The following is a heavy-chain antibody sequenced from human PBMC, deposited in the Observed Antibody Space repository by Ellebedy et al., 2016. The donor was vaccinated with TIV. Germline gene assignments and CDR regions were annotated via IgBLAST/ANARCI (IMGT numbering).Heavy chain of an antibody. Sequence: SETLSLXCTVSGGSISSYYWSWIRQPPGKGLEWIGYIYYSGSTNYNPSLKSRVTISVDTSKNQFSLKLSSVTAADTAVYYCARSEGGTGYYNFYYYGMDVWGQGTTVTVSS. J-gene: IGHJ6*02. D-gene: IGHD3/OR15-3a*01. CDR1: GGSISSYY. V-gene: IGHV4-59*01. CDR2: IYYSGST. CDR3: ARSEGGTGYYNFYYYGMDV.